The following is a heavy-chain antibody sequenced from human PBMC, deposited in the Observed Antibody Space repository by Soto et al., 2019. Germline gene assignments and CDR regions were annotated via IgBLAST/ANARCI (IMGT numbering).Heavy chain of an antibody. CDR3: ARDRYGSGSYSLPGPNYYYYYGMDV. CDR2: INPNSGGT. Sequence: ASVKVSCKASGYTFTGYYMHWVRQAPGQGLEWMGWINPNSGGTNYAQKFQGWVTMTRDTSISTAYMELSRLRSDDTAVYYCARDRYGSGSYSLPGPNYYYYYGMDVWGQGTTVTVSS. D-gene: IGHD3-10*01. V-gene: IGHV1-2*04. CDR1: GYTFTGYY. J-gene: IGHJ6*02.